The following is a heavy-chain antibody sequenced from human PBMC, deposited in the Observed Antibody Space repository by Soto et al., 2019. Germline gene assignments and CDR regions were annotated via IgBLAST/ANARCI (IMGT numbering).Heavy chain of an antibody. CDR3: ARSWNYYYYYGMDV. Sequence: GGSLRLSCAASGVTFSSYSMNWFRQAPGKGLEWVSSISSSSSYIYYADSVKGRFTISRDNAKNSLYLQMNSLRAEDTAVYYCARSWNYYYYYGMDVWGQGTTVIVSS. J-gene: IGHJ6*02. CDR2: ISSSSSYI. D-gene: IGHD3-3*01. V-gene: IGHV3-21*01. CDR1: GVTFSSYS.